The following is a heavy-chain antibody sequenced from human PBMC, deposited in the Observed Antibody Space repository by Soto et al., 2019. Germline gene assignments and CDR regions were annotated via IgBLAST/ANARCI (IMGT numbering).Heavy chain of an antibody. CDR3: AAFAGADFGGSNSGGQDGH. D-gene: IGHD7-27*01. CDR2: IHHSGGT. CDR1: GGSFIVNY. V-gene: IGHV4-34*01. Sequence: PSETLSLTCAVYGGSFIVNYWSWLRQPPGKGLEWIGDIHHSGGTNSNPSLKSRVTLSLDTSKNQFSLTMKSVTAADTAVYYCAAFAGADFGGSNSGGQDGHWGQGSMVTVSS. J-gene: IGHJ4*02.